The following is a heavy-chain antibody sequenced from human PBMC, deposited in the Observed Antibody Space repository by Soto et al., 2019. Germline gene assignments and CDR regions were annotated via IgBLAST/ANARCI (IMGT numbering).Heavy chain of an antibody. CDR1: GCSIRSGGYY. CDR3: ARDRLMATAGTARHYFGLDV. Sequence: PXETLSLTCTASGCSIRSGGYYWSWVRQNPRRGLEWIGNIYYSGNTYYNPSLKSRLTISVDTSKNQFSLNLSSVTAADTAVYYCARDRLMATAGTARHYFGLDVWGQGTTVTVSS. CDR2: IYYSGNT. D-gene: IGHD5-18*01. J-gene: IGHJ6*02. V-gene: IGHV4-31*03.